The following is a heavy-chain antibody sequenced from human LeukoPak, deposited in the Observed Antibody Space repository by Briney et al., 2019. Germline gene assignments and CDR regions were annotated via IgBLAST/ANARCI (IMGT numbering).Heavy chain of an antibody. J-gene: IGHJ4*02. CDR1: GFTFSSYA. V-gene: IGHV3-30-3*02. CDR3: VKPGYTSGWYN. Sequence: PGGSLRLSCAASGFTFSSYAMHWVRQAPGKGLEWVAVISYDGSNKYYADSVKGRFTISRDNSKNTLYLQMNRLRAEDTAVYYCVKPGYTSGWYNWGQGTLVTVSS. CDR2: ISYDGSNK. D-gene: IGHD6-19*01.